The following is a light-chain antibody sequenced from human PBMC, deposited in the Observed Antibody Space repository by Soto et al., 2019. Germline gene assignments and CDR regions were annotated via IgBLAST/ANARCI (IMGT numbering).Light chain of an antibody. CDR2: DAS. CDR3: QQRSNWAT. J-gene: IGKJ1*01. CDR1: QSVSSY. Sequence: EIVLTQSPATLSLSPGERATLSCRASQSVSSYLAWYQQKPGQAPRLLIYDASNRATGIPARFSDSGSGTDFTLLISRLESEDFAVYYCQQRSNWATFGQGTKVEIK. V-gene: IGKV3-11*01.